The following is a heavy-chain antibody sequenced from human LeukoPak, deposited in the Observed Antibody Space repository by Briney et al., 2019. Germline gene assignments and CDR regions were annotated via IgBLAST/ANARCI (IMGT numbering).Heavy chain of an antibody. CDR2: ISYDGSNK. CDR3: AKDRVRGAAAGSPPWFDP. Sequence: GGSLRLSCAASGFTFSSYAMHWVRQAPGKGLEWVAVISYDGSNKYYADSVKGRFTISRDNSKNTLYLQMNSLRAEDTAVYYCAKDRVRGAAAGSPPWFDPWGQGTLVTVSS. D-gene: IGHD6-13*01. V-gene: IGHV3-30*04. CDR1: GFTFSSYA. J-gene: IGHJ5*02.